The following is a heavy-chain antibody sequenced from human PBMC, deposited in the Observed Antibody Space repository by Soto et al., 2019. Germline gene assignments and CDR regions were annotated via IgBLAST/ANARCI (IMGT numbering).Heavy chain of an antibody. CDR2: ISYDGSNK. CDR1: GFTFSSYA. Sequence: PGGSLRLSCAASGFTFSSYAIHWVRQAPGKGLEWVAVISYDGSNKYYADSVKGRFTISRDNSKNTLYLQMNSLRAEDTAVYYCARGGGYCSSTSCLNWFDPWGQGTLVTVSS. CDR3: ARGGGYCSSTSCLNWFDP. J-gene: IGHJ5*02. D-gene: IGHD2-2*01. V-gene: IGHV3-30-3*01.